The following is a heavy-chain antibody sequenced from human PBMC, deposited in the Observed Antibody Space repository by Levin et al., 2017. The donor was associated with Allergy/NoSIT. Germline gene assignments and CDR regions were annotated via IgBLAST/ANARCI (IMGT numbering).Heavy chain of an antibody. V-gene: IGHV3-66*02. D-gene: IGHD4-17*01. J-gene: IGHJ4*02. CDR1: GFTVSSNY. CDR2: IYSGGST. Sequence: PGGSLRLSCAASGFTVSSNYMSWVRQAPGKGLEWVSVIYSGGSTYYADSVKGRFTISRDNSKNTLYLQMNSLRAEDTAVYYCARETYGDSSFDYWGQGTLVTVSS. CDR3: ARETYGDSSFDY.